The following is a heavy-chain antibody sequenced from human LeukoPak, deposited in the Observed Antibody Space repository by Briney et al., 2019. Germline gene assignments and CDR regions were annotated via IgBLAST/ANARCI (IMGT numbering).Heavy chain of an antibody. J-gene: IGHJ6*02. V-gene: IGHV3-30-3*01. CDR2: ISYDGSNK. Sequence: GGSLRLSCAASGFTFSSYAMHWVRQAPGKGLEWVAVISYDGSNKYYADSVKGRFTISRDNSKNTLYLQMNSLRAEDTAVCYCARDRPYYYDSSGYVWDYYGMDVWGQGTTVTVSS. D-gene: IGHD3-22*01. CDR3: ARDRPYYYDSSGYVWDYYGMDV. CDR1: GFTFSSYA.